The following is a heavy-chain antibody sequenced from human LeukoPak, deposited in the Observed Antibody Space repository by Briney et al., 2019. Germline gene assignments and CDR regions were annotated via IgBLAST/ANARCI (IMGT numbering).Heavy chain of an antibody. Sequence: GASVKVSCKASGYTFTSYGISWVRQAPGQGLEWMGWISAYNGNTNYAQKLQGRVTVTTDTSTSTAYMELRSLRSDDTAVYYCARDCRITMIVVVPEIDYWGQGTLVTVSS. CDR1: GYTFTSYG. D-gene: IGHD3-22*01. CDR3: ARDCRITMIVVVPEIDY. V-gene: IGHV1-18*01. CDR2: ISAYNGNT. J-gene: IGHJ4*02.